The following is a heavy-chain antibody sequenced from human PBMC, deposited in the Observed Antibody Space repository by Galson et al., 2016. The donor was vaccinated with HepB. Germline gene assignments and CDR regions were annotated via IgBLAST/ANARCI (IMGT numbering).Heavy chain of an antibody. CDR3: TTTTLLQYDYSFDN. CDR2: IRERTDGGTT. J-gene: IGHJ4*02. V-gene: IGHV3-15*07. D-gene: IGHD4-11*01. Sequence: SLRLSCAASGFSFTNARMNWVRQGPGKGLEWVARIRERTDGGTTDYAAPVKGRFTISRDDPKNMLFLQMNSLKTEDTGVYYCTTTTLLQYDYSFDNWGLGTLVTVSS. CDR1: GFSFTNAR.